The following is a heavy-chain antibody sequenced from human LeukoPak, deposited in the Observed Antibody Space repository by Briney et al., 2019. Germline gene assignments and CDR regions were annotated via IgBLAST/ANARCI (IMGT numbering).Heavy chain of an antibody. Sequence: SETLSLTCTVSDGSLYSYYWSWIWQPPGKGLEWIAYMYYTGSTNYNPSLKSRVIISLDTSKNQVSLKLSSVTAADTAVYYCASLYSSGWYDYYYGMDVWGQGTTVTVSS. V-gene: IGHV4-59*01. CDR1: DGSLYSYY. J-gene: IGHJ6*02. D-gene: IGHD6-19*01. CDR3: ASLYSSGWYDYYYGMDV. CDR2: MYYTGST.